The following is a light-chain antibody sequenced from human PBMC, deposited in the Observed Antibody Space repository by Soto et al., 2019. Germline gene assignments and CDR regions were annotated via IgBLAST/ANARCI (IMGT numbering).Light chain of an antibody. V-gene: IGKV1-39*01. J-gene: IGKJ1*01. CDR2: SAS. CDR3: QQHFSAEWT. CDR1: QDISKY. Sequence: DIQMTQSPSSLSASVGDRVTITCRASQDISKYLNWYQQKPGNAPTLLIYSASNLQSGVPSRFNGGGSGTDFTLIITSLQPEDFATYYCQQHFSAEWTFGQGTKV.